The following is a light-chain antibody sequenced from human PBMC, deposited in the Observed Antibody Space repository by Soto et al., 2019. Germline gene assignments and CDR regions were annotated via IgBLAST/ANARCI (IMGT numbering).Light chain of an antibody. CDR1: SSGVVSFLL. CDR3: CSYAGGGTFYV. CDR2: EGA. J-gene: IGLJ1*01. V-gene: IGLV2-23*01. Sequence: QSALTQPASVSGSPGQSITISCTGGSSGVVSFLLVSWYQQYPGKAPKLMIYEGAKRPSGVSDRFSGSKSGNAASLTISGLQADDEADYYCCSYAGGGTFYVFGPGTKLTVL.